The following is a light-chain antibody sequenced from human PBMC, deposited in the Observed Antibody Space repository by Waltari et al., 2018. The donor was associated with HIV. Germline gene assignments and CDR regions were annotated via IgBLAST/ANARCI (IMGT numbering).Light chain of an antibody. CDR2: EVR. CDR1: SSDVGSYNY. Sequence: QSALTQPASVSGSPGQSITISCTGTSSDVGSYNYFSWYQQHPGKAPKLMIYEVRNRPSGVSNRFSGSKSGNTASLTISGLQAEDEADYYCNSYASTRTPVFGGGTKLTVL. V-gene: IGLV2-14*01. J-gene: IGLJ2*01. CDR3: NSYASTRTPV.